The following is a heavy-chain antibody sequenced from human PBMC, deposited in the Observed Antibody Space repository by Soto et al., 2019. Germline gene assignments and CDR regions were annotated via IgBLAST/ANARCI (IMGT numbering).Heavy chain of an antibody. CDR1: GYSFSNHW. D-gene: IGHD2-2*01. CDR3: ATTTGDYYGVDV. Sequence: GESLKISCEGSGYSFSNHWIGWVRQMPGKGLEWMGIIYPGDSDARYSPSFEGQVTISADKSISTAYLQWSSLKASDTALYYCATTTGDYYGVDVWGQGTTVTVSS. V-gene: IGHV5-51*01. CDR2: IYPGDSDA. J-gene: IGHJ6*02.